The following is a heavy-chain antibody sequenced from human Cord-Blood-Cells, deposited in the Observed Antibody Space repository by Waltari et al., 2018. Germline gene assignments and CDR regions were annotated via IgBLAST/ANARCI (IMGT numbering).Heavy chain of an antibody. J-gene: IGHJ4*02. CDR1: GYTFTGSY. V-gene: IGHV1-2*02. D-gene: IGHD3-10*01. Sequence: QVQLVQSGAEVKKPGASVKVSCKASGYTFTGSYMHWVREAPGQGLEWMGWINPNSGGTNYAQKFQGRVTMTRDTSISTACMELSRLRSDDTAVYYCAREGGRITMVRGVIIHYWGQGTLVTVSS. CDR2: INPNSGGT. CDR3: AREGGRITMVRGVIIHY.